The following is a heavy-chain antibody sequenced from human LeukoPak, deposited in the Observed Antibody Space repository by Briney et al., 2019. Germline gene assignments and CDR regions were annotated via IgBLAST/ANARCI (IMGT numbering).Heavy chain of an antibody. CDR2: IIPIFGTA. CDR3: AREGGGMRRGAYSVDAFDI. J-gene: IGHJ3*02. V-gene: IGHV1-69*06. CDR1: GGTFSSYA. D-gene: IGHD1-26*01. Sequence: GASVKVSCKASGGTFSSYAISWVRQAPGQGLEWMGGIIPIFGTANYAQKFQGRVTITADKSTSTAYMELSSLRSEDTAVYYCAREGGGMRRGAYSVDAFDIWDQGTMVTVSS.